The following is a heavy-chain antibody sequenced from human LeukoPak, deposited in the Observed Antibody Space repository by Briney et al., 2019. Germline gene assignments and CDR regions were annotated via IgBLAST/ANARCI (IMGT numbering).Heavy chain of an antibody. CDR2: ISSSSSYI. CDR3: ARDRGTMVRGGLYYYYYYGMDV. V-gene: IGHV3-21*01. CDR1: GFTFSSYS. D-gene: IGHD3-10*01. Sequence: GGSLRLSCAASGFTFSSYSMNWVRQAPGKGLEWVSSISSSSSYIYYADSVKGRFTISRDNAKNSLYLQMNSLRAEDTAVYYCARDRGTMVRGGLYYYYYYGMDVWGQGTTVTVSS. J-gene: IGHJ6*02.